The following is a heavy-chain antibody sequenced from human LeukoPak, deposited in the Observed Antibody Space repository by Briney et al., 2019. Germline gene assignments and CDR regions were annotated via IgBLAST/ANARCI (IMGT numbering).Heavy chain of an antibody. CDR3: ARPDYYGSGASNFDY. CDR2: INPNSGGT. CDR1: GYTFTGYY. V-gene: IGHV1-2*02. Sequence: GASVKVSCKASGYTFTGYYMHWVRQAPGQGLEWMGWINPNSGGTNYAQKFQGRVTMTRDTSISTAYMELSRLRSDDTAVYYCARPDYYGSGASNFDYWGQGTLVTVSS. D-gene: IGHD3-10*01. J-gene: IGHJ4*02.